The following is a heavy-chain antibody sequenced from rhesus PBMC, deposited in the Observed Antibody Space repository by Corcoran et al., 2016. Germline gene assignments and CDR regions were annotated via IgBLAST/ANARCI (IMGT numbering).Heavy chain of an antibody. CDR1: GFTFRAYY. D-gene: IGHD2-21*01. J-gene: IGHJ4*01. CDR2: LRNKAYGGTA. CDR3: TRAGSCTGSGCYAWTFDY. Sequence: EVQLVESGGGLVQPGGSLRVSCAASGFTFRAYYMPWVRPAPGKGPEGVGFLRNKAYGGTAEYAASVKGRFTISRDDSKSIAYLQMNSLKTEDTAVYYCTRAGSCTGSGCYAWTFDYWGQGVLVTVSS. V-gene: IGHV3-116*01.